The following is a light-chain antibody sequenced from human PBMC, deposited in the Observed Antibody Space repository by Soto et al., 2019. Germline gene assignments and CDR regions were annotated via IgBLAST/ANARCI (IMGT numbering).Light chain of an antibody. J-gene: IGKJ1*01. CDR2: KAS. CDR1: QSISSW. Sequence: DIQMTQSPSTLSASVGGRVTITCRASQSISSWLAWYQQKPGKAPKLLIYKASSLESGVPSRFSGSGSGTEFTLTISSLQPDDFATYCCQQYNSYSWTFGQGTKVEIK. V-gene: IGKV1-5*03. CDR3: QQYNSYSWT.